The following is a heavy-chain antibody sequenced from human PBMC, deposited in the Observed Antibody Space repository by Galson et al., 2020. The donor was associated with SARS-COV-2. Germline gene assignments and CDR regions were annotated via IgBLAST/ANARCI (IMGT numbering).Heavy chain of an antibody. CDR1: GGPISNYY. CDR2: IYYSGST. Sequence: SETLSLTCPLSGGPISNYYWTWIRQPPGEGLEWIGYIYYSGSTNYNPSLKSRVTISIDTSANQFSLRLSSATAADTAVYYCARAPKYCSGGSCYQNLDYWGQGTLVTVSS. J-gene: IGHJ4*02. CDR3: ARAPKYCSGGSCYQNLDY. D-gene: IGHD2-15*01. V-gene: IGHV4-59*13.